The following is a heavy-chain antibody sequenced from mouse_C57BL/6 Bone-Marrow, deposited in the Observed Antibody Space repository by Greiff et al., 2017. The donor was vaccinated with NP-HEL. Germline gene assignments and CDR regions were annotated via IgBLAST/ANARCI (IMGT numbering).Heavy chain of an antibody. V-gene: IGHV1-78*01. D-gene: IGHD1-1*01. CDR3: AREAYYYGSPFDY. Sequence: VKLMESDAELVKPGASVKISCKVSGYTFTDHTIHWMKQRPEQGLEWIGYIYPRDGSTKYNEKFKGKATLTADKSSSTAYMQLKSRTSEDSAVYFCAREAYYYGSPFDYWGQGTTLTVSS. CDR2: IYPRDGST. J-gene: IGHJ2*01. CDR1: GYTFTDHT.